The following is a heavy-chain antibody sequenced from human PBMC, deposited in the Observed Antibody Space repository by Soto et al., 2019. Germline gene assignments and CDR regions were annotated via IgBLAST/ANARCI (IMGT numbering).Heavy chain of an antibody. CDR1: GGSISSGDYY. CDR2: IYYSGST. Sequence: SETLSLTCTVSGGSISSGDYYWSWIRQHPGKGLEWIGYIYYSGSTYYNPSLKSRITISLDTSRNQFSLKLSSVTAADTAVYYCARLFYYDTSGSYYYFDYWGQGTLVTVSS. D-gene: IGHD3-22*01. CDR3: ARLFYYDTSGSYYYFDY. V-gene: IGHV4-31*03. J-gene: IGHJ4*02.